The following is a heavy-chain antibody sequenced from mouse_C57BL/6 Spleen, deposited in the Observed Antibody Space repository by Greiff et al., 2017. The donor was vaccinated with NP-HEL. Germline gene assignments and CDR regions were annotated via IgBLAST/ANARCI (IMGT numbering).Heavy chain of an antibody. D-gene: IGHD2-3*01. CDR1: GYTFTSYW. V-gene: IGHV1-7*01. CDR3: ALPLDGYYPFAY. Sequence: QVHVKQSGAELAKPGASVKLSCKASGYTFTSYWMHWVKQRPGQGLEWIGYINPSSGYTKYNQKFKDKATLTADKSSSTAYMQLSSLTYEDSAVYYCALPLDGYYPFAYWGQGTLVTVSA. J-gene: IGHJ3*01. CDR2: INPSSGYT.